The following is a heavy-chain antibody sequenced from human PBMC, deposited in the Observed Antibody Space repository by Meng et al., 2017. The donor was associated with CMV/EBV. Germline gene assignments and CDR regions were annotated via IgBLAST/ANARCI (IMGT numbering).Heavy chain of an antibody. Sequence: LMEWGPGLVNPAETLSLPCTVSGGSSSSSSDYWGWIRQPPGKGLEWIGSIYYSGSTYYNPSLKSRVTRSVDTSKNQFSLKLSSVTAADTAVYYCARDLFTKAAGYSSRGPSYFDYWGQGTLVTVSS. CDR2: IYYSGST. J-gene: IGHJ4*02. V-gene: IGHV4-39*07. CDR3: ARDLFTKAAGYSSRGPSYFDY. CDR1: GGSSSSSSDY. D-gene: IGHD6-13*01.